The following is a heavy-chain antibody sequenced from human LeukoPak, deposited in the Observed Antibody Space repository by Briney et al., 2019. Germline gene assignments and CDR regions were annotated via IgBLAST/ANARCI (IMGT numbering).Heavy chain of an antibody. CDR2: ITGNGVST. CDR3: ARAAGSDSGFDYFDS. J-gene: IGHJ4*02. CDR1: GFTFSSFA. V-gene: IGHV3-23*01. Sequence: GGSLRLSCVASGFTFSSFAMAWVRQAPGKGLDWVAQITGNGVSTYYGDSVKGRFTISSGASKSALYLEMNSLRAEDTAVYYCARAAGSDSGFDYFDSWGQGTLVTVS. D-gene: IGHD6-19*01.